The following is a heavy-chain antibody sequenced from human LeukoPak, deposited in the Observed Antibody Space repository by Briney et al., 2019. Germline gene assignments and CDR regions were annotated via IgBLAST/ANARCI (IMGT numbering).Heavy chain of an antibody. D-gene: IGHD3-22*01. CDR3: ARGPYSYDSSGAFDI. CDR1: GGSISSYY. Sequence: PSETLSLTCTVSGGSISSYYWSWIRQPPGKGLEWIGYIYYSGSTNYKPSLKSRVTISVDTSKNQSSLKLSSVTAADTAVYFCARGPYSYDSSGAFDIWGQGTMVTVSS. CDR2: IYYSGST. V-gene: IGHV4-59*08. J-gene: IGHJ3*02.